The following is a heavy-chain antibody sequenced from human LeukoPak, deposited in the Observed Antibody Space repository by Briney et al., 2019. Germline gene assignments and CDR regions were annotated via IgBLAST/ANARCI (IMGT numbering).Heavy chain of an antibody. J-gene: IGHJ4*02. V-gene: IGHV4-61*02. D-gene: IGHD6-6*01. CDR1: GGSISSGSYY. Sequence: PSQTLSLTCTVSGGSISSGSYYWSWIRQPAGKGLEWIGRIYTSGSTNYNPSLKSRVTISVDTSKNQFSLKLSSVTAADTAVYYCARDDSSSSGSRHFDYWGQGTLVTVSS. CDR3: ARDDSSSSGSRHFDY. CDR2: IYTSGST.